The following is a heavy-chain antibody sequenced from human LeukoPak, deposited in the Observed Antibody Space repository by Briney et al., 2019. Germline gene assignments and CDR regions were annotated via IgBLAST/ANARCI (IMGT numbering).Heavy chain of an antibody. V-gene: IGHV4-38-2*02. D-gene: IGHD5-24*01. Sequence: PSETLSLTCTVSGYSISSGCYWGWIRQPPGKGLEWIGSIYHSGSTYYNPSLKSRVTISADTSNNHFSLRLTSVTAADTAVYYCAGGWLPDKNDFWGQGTLVTVSA. CDR3: AGGWLPDKNDF. J-gene: IGHJ4*02. CDR2: IYHSGST. CDR1: GYSISSGCY.